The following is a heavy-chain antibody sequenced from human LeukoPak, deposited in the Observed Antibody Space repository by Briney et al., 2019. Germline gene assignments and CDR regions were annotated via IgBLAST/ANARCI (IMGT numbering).Heavy chain of an antibody. D-gene: IGHD1-26*01. CDR1: GVPFSNYY. Sequence: SETLSLTCAVSGVPFSNYYWSWVRQSPRQGLEWIGEINHSGYTNYNPSLKSRVTMSIDTSKNQFSLKLSSVTAADTAVFYCARRGSYTPRGFDYWGQGTLVTVSS. CDR3: ARRGSYTPRGFDY. J-gene: IGHJ4*02. V-gene: IGHV4-34*01. CDR2: INHSGYT.